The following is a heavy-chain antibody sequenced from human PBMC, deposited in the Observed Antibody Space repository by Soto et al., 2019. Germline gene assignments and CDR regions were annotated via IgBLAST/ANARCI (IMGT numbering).Heavy chain of an antibody. CDR3: ARGGWGNDDYVDY. Sequence: QVQLVESGGGVVQPGRSLRLSCAASGFTFSSYGMHWVRQAPGKGLEWVAVIWYDGSNKYYADSVKGRFTISRDNSKNTRYRQMNGLRAEDTAVYYCARGGWGNDDYVDYWGQGTLVTVSS. J-gene: IGHJ4*02. V-gene: IGHV3-33*01. CDR2: IWYDGSNK. CDR1: GFTFSSYG. D-gene: IGHD3-16*01.